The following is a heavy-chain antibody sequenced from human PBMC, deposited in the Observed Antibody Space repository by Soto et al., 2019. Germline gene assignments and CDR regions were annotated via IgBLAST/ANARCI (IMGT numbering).Heavy chain of an antibody. CDR1: GGSISSYY. V-gene: IGHV4-59*01. CDR2: IYYSGST. Sequence: SETLSLTCTVSGGSISSYYWSWIRQPPGKGLEWIGYIYYSGSTNYNPSLKSRVTISVDTSKNQFSLKLSSVTAADTAVYYCASSRYYYGSGSYDYYYYGMDVWGQGTTVTVSS. D-gene: IGHD3-10*01. CDR3: ASSRYYYGSGSYDYYYYGMDV. J-gene: IGHJ6*02.